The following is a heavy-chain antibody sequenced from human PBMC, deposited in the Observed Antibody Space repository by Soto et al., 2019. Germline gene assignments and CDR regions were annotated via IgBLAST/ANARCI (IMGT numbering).Heavy chain of an antibody. CDR1: GYTFTNYG. J-gene: IGHJ4*02. D-gene: IGHD6-13*01. V-gene: IGHV1-18*01. CDR2: INAYNGNT. Sequence: QVQLVQSGAEVKKPGASVKVSCKASGYTFTNYGISWVRQAPGQGLEWMGWINAYNGNTKSAQKRQGRVTLTTDTSTSTAYMELRSLRSDDTAVYYCARDAAAGLNDCWSQGTLVTVSS. CDR3: ARDAAAGLNDC.